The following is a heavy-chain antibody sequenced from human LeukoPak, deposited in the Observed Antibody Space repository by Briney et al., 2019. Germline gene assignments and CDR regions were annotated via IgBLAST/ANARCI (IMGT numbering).Heavy chain of an antibody. Sequence: ASVKVSCKASGYTFIDYGINWVRQAPGQGLEWMGWISAYNGNTNYAQRLQGRVTMTTNRSTSTAYLDLRSLRSDDTAFYYCARGYIGSGSSNFDYWGQGTLITVSS. CDR2: ISAYNGNT. V-gene: IGHV1-18*01. CDR1: GYTFIDYG. J-gene: IGHJ4*02. CDR3: ARGYIGSGSSNFDY. D-gene: IGHD3-10*01.